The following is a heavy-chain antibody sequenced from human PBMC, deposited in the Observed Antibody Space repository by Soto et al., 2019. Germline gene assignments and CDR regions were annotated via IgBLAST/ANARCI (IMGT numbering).Heavy chain of an antibody. CDR2: ISTSGATR. CDR1: GFTFSTDS. J-gene: IGHJ4*02. CDR3: ARFFGSGFDY. V-gene: IGHV3-48*02. D-gene: IGHD6-19*01. Sequence: EVQLVESGGGLVQPGGSLRLSCVASGFTFSTDSMNWVRQAPGKGLEWVAHISTSGATRYYADSVKGRLTISRDNAKTSLYLQMDSLRNEDTAVYYCARFFGSGFDYWGQGTLVTVSS.